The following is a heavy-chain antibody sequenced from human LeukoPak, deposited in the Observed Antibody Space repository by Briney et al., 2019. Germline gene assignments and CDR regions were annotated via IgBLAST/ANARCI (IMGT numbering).Heavy chain of an antibody. CDR1: GFIFDHFG. J-gene: IGHJ4*02. D-gene: IGHD2-8*02. CDR3: ARVLKYCTGGMCYFTAVADS. Sequence: PGGSLRLSCATSGFIFDHFGMNWVRQVPGKGLEWVSGINWDSTSTNYVDSVRGRFTISRDNAKHSLYLQMNSLRVEDTAFYYCARVLKYCTGGMCYFTAVADSWGQGTLVTVSS. V-gene: IGHV3-20*04. CDR2: INWDSTST.